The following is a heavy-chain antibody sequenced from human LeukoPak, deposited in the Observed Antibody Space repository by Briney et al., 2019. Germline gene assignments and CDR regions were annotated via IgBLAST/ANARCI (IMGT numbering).Heavy chain of an antibody. CDR3: AKGGDILTGYYNYYYYYYMDV. Sequence: AGGSLRLSCEASGFTFSSYDMSWVRQAPGKGLEWVSGISGSGGSTYYADSVKGRFTISRDNSKNTLYLQMNSLRAEDTAVYYCAKGGDILTGYYNYYYYYYMDVWGKGTTVTVSS. J-gene: IGHJ6*03. V-gene: IGHV3-23*01. CDR2: ISGSGGST. D-gene: IGHD3-9*01. CDR1: GFTFSSYD.